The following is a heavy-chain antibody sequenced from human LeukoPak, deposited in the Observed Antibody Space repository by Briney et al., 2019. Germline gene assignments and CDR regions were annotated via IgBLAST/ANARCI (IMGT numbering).Heavy chain of an antibody. CDR1: GGTFSSYA. J-gene: IGHJ6*03. D-gene: IGHD3-16*02. CDR2: IIPIFGTA. Sequence: ASVKVSCKASGGTFSSYAISWVRQAPGQGLEWMGGIIPIFGTANYAQKFQGRVTITTDESTSTAYMELSSLRSEDTAVYYCARGTNYDYVWGNYRGGPMDVWGKGTTVTVSS. CDR3: ARGTNYDYVWGNYRGGPMDV. V-gene: IGHV1-69*05.